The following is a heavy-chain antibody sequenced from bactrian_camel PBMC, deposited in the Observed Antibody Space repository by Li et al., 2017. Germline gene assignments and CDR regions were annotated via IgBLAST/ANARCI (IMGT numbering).Heavy chain of an antibody. CDR1: GFTFDDSD. CDR3: VKPNPDARGGFDH. D-gene: IGHD1*01. J-gene: IGHJ4*01. CDR2: ISSDGST. Sequence: HVQLVESGGGSVQAGGSLRLSCTASGFTFDDSDMGWYRQAPGNECELVSTISSDGSTYYADSVKGRFTISKDNAKNTLYLQMNSLKPEDTAVYYCVKPNPDARGGFDHWGQGTQVTVS. V-gene: IGHV3S55*01.